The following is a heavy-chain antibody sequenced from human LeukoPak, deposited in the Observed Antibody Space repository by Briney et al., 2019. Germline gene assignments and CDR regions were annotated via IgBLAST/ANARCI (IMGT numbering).Heavy chain of an antibody. D-gene: IGHD3-22*01. CDR2: ISSSGSTI. J-gene: IGHJ4*02. V-gene: IGHV3-48*03. CDR3: AKGGGGYYDSSGYFQSLDY. CDR1: GFTFSSYE. Sequence: GGSLRLSCAASGFTFSSYEMNWVRQAPGKGLEWVSYISSSGSTIYYADTVKGRFTISRDNSKNTLFLQMNSLRAEDMAVYYCAKGGGGYYDSSGYFQSLDYWGQGTLVTVSS.